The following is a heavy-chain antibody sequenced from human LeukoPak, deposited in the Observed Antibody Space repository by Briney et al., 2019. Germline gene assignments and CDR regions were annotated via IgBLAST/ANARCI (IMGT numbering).Heavy chain of an antibody. CDR2: ISYDGSNK. CDR3: VGGSGSYYYYYYGMDV. CDR1: GFTFSSYG. Sequence: GGSLRLSCAASGFTFSSYGMHWVRQAPGKGLEWVAVISYDGSNKYYADSVKGRFTISRDNSENTLYLQMNSLRAEDTAVYYCVGGSGSYYYYYYGMDVWGKGTTVTVSS. D-gene: IGHD3-10*01. J-gene: IGHJ6*04. V-gene: IGHV3-30*03.